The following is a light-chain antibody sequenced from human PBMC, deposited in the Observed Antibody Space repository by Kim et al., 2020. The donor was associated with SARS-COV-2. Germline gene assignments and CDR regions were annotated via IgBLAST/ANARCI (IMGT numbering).Light chain of an antibody. V-gene: IGKV3-20*01. CDR1: QSVSSTY. Sequence: DIVLTQSPGTLSLSPGEGATLSCRASQSVSSTYLAWYQQKSGQAPRLLIYGTSTRATGPPDRFSGSGSGTDFTLTISRLEPEDFAVYYCQQYGTSPRTFGGGTKVDIK. CDR3: QQYGTSPRT. J-gene: IGKJ4*01. CDR2: GTS.